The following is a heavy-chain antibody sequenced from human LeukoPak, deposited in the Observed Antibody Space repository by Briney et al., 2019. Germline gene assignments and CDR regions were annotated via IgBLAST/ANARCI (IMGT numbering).Heavy chain of an antibody. CDR3: ATAAVGAPINT. Sequence: ASVKVSSEVPRDSLTEVSIRAVRAAPGKGLEWMGGFDPEDGETIYAQKFQGRVTMTEDTSTDTAYMELSSLRSEDTAVYYCATAAVGAPINTWGQGTLVTVSS. V-gene: IGHV1-24*01. CDR2: FDPEDGET. D-gene: IGHD1-26*01. CDR1: RDSLTEVS. J-gene: IGHJ5*02.